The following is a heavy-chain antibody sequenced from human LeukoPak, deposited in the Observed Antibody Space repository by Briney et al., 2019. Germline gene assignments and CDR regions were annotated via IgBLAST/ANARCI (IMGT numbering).Heavy chain of an antibody. CDR2: IVVGSGNT. Sequence: GASVKVSCKASGFTFTSSAVQWVRQARGQRLEWIGWIVVGSGNTNYAQKFQERVTITRDMSTSTAYMEPSSLRSEDTAVYYCAASSSGYYYDYYYYGMDVWGQGTTVTVSS. CDR1: GFTFTSSA. J-gene: IGHJ6*02. V-gene: IGHV1-58*01. D-gene: IGHD3-22*01. CDR3: AASSSGYYYDYYYYGMDV.